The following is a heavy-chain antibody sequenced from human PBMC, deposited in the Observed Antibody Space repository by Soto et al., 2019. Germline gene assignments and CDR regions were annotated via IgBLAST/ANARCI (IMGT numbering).Heavy chain of an antibody. J-gene: IGHJ4*02. CDR1: RGTFNRYA. D-gene: IGHD5-18*01. CDR3: ARHNRDTPMVPFDA. CDR2: LVPQFGTP. Sequence: QVQLVQSGAEVKKPGSSVKVSCLASRGTFNRYAINWVRQAPGHGLEWLGALVPQFGTPNYAQKFQERVTIVEDETTNATSMELRGPTTHDTAVYFCARHNRDTPMVPFDAWGQGTLFTVSS. V-gene: IGHV1-69*01.